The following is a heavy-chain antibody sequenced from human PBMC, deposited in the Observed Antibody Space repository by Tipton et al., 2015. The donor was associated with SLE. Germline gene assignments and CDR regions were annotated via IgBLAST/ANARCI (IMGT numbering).Heavy chain of an antibody. V-gene: IGHV4-59*12. CDR1: GGSISTYY. CDR2: IYHTGST. J-gene: IGHJ4*02. D-gene: IGHD3-22*01. CDR3: ARYFYDSSGVCLFDF. Sequence: LRLSCTVSGGSISTYYWSWIRRPPKQGLEWIGWIYHTGSTDYNPSLKSRVTISVDTSKNQLSLKLSSVTSADTAVYYCARYFYDSSGVCLFDFWGQGTLVTVSS.